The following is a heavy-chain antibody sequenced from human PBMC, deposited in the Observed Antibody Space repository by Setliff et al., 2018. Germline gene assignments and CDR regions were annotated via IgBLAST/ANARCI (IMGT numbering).Heavy chain of an antibody. CDR3: ARGPPGYYYYMNV. CDR2: IYTSGST. J-gene: IGHJ6*03. CDR1: GGSINNGSYY. Sequence: SETLSLTCTVSGGSINNGSYYWSWIRQPAGKGLEWIGHIYTSGSTNYNPSLKSRVTISVDTSKNQFSLKLTSVTAADTAVYYCARGPPGYYYYMNVWGQGTTVTVSS. V-gene: IGHV4-61*09.